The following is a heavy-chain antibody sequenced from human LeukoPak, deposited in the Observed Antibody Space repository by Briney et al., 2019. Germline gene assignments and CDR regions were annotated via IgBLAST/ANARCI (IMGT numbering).Heavy chain of an antibody. CDR2: IYYSGST. CDR1: GGSINSSSYY. CDR3: ARHVSTSSCGADCYSGGLDV. J-gene: IGHJ6*02. Sequence: SETLSLTCTVSGGSINSSSYYWAWIRQPPGKGLEWIGSIYYSGSTYYYPSLKSRVTISVDTSKNQFSLKLSSVTAADTAVYYCARHVSTSSCGADCYSGGLDVWGQGTTVTVSS. D-gene: IGHD2-21*02. V-gene: IGHV4-39*01.